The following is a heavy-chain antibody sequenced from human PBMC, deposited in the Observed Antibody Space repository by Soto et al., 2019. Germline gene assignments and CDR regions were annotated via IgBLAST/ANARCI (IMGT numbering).Heavy chain of an antibody. J-gene: IGHJ4*02. Sequence: PGGSLRLSCAASGFTLSSNAMSWVRQAPGKGPEWVSAISGSGGSTYYADSVKGRFTISRDNSKNTLYLQMNSLRAEDTAVYYCANAHWDFWSGYYPPIDYWGQGTLVXVSS. V-gene: IGHV3-23*01. CDR3: ANAHWDFWSGYYPPIDY. CDR2: ISGSGGST. D-gene: IGHD3-3*01. CDR1: GFTLSSNA.